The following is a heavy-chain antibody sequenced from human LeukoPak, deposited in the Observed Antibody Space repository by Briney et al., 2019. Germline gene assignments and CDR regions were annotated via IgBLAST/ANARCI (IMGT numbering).Heavy chain of an antibody. CDR1: GGSISSSSYY. D-gene: IGHD3-10*01. CDR3: ASYGSGSYQYYFDY. V-gene: IGHV4-39*07. J-gene: IGHJ4*02. CDR2: IYHSGST. Sequence: SSETLSLTCTVSGGSISSSSYYWGWIRQPPGKGLEWIGSIYHSGSTYYNPSLKSRVTISVDTSKNQFSLKLSSVTAADTAVYYCASYGSGSYQYYFDYWGQGTLVTASS.